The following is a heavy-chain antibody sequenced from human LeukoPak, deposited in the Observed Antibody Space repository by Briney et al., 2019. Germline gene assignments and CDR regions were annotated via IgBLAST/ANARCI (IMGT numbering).Heavy chain of an antibody. CDR3: ARDDLRYCSSTSCPSYWYFDL. J-gene: IGHJ2*01. CDR2: IIPIFGTA. Sequence: GASVKVSCKASGGTFSSYAISWVRQAPGLGLEWMGGIIPIFGTANSAQKFQGRVTITTDESTSTAYMELSSLRSEDTAVYYCARDDLRYCSSTSCPSYWYFDLWGRGTLVTVSS. CDR1: GGTFSSYA. V-gene: IGHV1-69*05. D-gene: IGHD2-2*01.